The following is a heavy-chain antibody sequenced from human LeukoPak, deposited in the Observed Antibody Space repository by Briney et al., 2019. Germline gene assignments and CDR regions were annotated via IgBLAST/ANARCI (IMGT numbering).Heavy chain of an antibody. CDR3: ARAPGTYDILAGLYLQY. Sequence: ASVKVSCKASGYTFTSFGITWVRQAPGQGLEWLGWISGNNDKRDFAQNVQGRITLTADSSTSTAYMELRGLRSDDTAMYYCARAPGTYDILAGLYLQYWGQGTLVAVSS. V-gene: IGHV1-18*01. J-gene: IGHJ1*01. D-gene: IGHD3-9*01. CDR1: GYTFTSFG. CDR2: ISGNNDKR.